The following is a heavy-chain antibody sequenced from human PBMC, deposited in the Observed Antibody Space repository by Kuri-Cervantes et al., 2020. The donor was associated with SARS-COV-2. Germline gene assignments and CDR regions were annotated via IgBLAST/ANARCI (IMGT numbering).Heavy chain of an antibody. V-gene: IGHV3-23*01. CDR1: GFTFSSYS. Sequence: GESLKISCAASGFTFSSYSMNWVRQAPGKGLEWVSAISGSGGSTYYADSVKGRFTISRDNSKNTLYLQMNSLRAEDTAVYYCAKGTDSYYYYYYGMDVWGQGTTVTVSS. CDR2: ISGSGGST. J-gene: IGHJ6*02. CDR3: AKGTDSYYYYYYGMDV.